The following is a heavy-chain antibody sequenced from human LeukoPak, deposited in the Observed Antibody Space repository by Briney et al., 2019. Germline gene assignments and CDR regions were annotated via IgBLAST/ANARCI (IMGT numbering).Heavy chain of an antibody. Sequence: SETLSLTCAVYGGSFSGYYWSWIRQPPGKGLEWIGEINHSGSTNYNPSLKSRVTISVDTSKNQFSLKLSSVTAADTAVYYCAREKETTVKYYYYYYMDVWGKGTMVTVSS. V-gene: IGHV4-34*01. J-gene: IGHJ6*03. CDR3: AREKETTVKYYYYYYMDV. CDR1: GGSFSGYY. D-gene: IGHD4-11*01. CDR2: INHSGST.